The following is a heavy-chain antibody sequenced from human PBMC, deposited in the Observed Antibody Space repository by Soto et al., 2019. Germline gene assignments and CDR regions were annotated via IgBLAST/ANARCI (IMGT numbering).Heavy chain of an antibody. J-gene: IGHJ6*03. D-gene: IGHD3-3*01. CDR3: ARYLRSGLYYMDV. V-gene: IGHV4-59*08. CDR2: IYNSGST. CDR1: GDSINSDY. Sequence: SETLSLTRTVSGDSINSDYWSWVRQPPGKGLEWIGYIYNSGSTNYNPSLKSRVTMSVDPSKNQFSLKLSSATVADTAVYYCARYLRSGLYYMDVWGKGTTVTVSS.